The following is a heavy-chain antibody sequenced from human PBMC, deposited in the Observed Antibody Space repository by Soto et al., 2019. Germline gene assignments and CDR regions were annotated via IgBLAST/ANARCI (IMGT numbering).Heavy chain of an antibody. CDR1: GFTFSSYA. CDR2: ISGSGGST. J-gene: IGHJ3*02. V-gene: IGHV3-23*01. Sequence: EAQLLESGGDLVQPAGSLRLSCAASGFTFSSYAMSWVRQAPGKGLEWVSAISGSGGSTYYADSVKGRFTISRDNSKNTVFLQMNSLRADDTAVYYCSGLRRWVGATSDRAFDIWGQGTMVTVSS. CDR3: SGLRRWVGATSDRAFDI. D-gene: IGHD1-26*01.